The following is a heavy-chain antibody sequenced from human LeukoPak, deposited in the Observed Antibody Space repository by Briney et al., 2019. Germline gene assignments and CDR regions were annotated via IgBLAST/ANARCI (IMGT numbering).Heavy chain of an antibody. J-gene: IGHJ3*02. CDR3: AKLPKGRVRDAFDI. V-gene: IGHV3-30*18. CDR1: GFTFSSYA. Sequence: PGGSLRLSCAASGFTFSSYAMSWVRQAPGKGLEWVAVISYDGSNKHYADSVKGRFTISRDNSKNTLYLQMNSLRAEDTAVYYCAKLPKGRVRDAFDIWGQGTMVTVSS. CDR2: ISYDGSNK. D-gene: IGHD1-1*01.